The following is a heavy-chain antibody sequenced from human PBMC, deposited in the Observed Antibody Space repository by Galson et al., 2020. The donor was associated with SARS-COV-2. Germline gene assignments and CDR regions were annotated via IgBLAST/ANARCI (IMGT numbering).Heavy chain of an antibody. D-gene: IGHD3-3*01. V-gene: IGHV4-31*03. CDR1: GGSISSGGYY. CDR2: IYYSGST. Sequence: SQTLSLTCTVSGGSISSGGYYWRWIRQHPGKGLEWIGYIYYSGSTYYNPSLKSRVTISVDTSKNQFSLKLSSVTAADTAVYYCARASRTIFGVVKHFDYWGQGTLVTVSS. J-gene: IGHJ4*02. CDR3: ARASRTIFGVVKHFDY.